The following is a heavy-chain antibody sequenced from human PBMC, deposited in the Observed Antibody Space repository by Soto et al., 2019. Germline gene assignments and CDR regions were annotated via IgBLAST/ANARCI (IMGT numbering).Heavy chain of an antibody. J-gene: IGHJ4*02. CDR1: GFTFSSYS. V-gene: IGHV3-48*02. CDR2: ISSSSSTI. D-gene: IGHD5-12*01. Sequence: GGSLRLSCAASGFTFSSYSMNWVRQAPGKGLEWVSYISSSSSTIYYTDSVKGRFTISRDNAKNSLYLQMNSLRDEDTAVYYCARVEDGYKAYYFDYWGQGTLVTVSS. CDR3: ARVEDGYKAYYFDY.